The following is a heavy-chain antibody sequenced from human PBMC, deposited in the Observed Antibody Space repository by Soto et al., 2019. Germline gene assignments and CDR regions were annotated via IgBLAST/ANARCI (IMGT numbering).Heavy chain of an antibody. CDR1: GFTFSRYA. D-gene: IGHD1-26*01. J-gene: IGHJ4*02. CDR2: ISGSGGST. V-gene: IGHV3-23*01. Sequence: EVQLLESGGGLVQPGGSLGLSCAASGFTFSRYAMRWVRQAPVKGLEWVSAISGSGGSTYYADSVKGRFTISRDNSKNTLYLQMNSLRAEDTAVYYCARRGSGSYYDYWGQGTLVTVSS. CDR3: ARRGSGSYYDY.